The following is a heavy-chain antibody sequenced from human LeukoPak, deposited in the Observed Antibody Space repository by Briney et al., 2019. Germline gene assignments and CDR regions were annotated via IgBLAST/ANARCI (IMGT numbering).Heavy chain of an antibody. D-gene: IGHD6-19*01. CDR1: GGSISSGGYY. V-gene: IGHV4-31*03. CDR3: ARTYSSGWYVWFDP. Sequence: TSQTLSLTCTVSGGSISSGGYYWSWIRQHPGKGLEWIGYIYYSGSTYYNPSLKSRVTISVDTSKNQFSLKLSSVTAADTAVCYCARTYSSGWYVWFDPWGQGTLVTVSS. J-gene: IGHJ5*02. CDR2: IYYSGST.